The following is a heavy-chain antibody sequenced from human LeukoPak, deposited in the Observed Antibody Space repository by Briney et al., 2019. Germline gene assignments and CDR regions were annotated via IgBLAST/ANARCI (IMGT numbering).Heavy chain of an antibody. Sequence: PGGSLRLSCAASRFTFSRYGMHWVRQSAGKGLEWIGRIYATETDFNPSLKSRLTMSIDTSKNQFSLKLRSVTAADTGVYYCARHQGWLQWEYWGQGTLVIVSS. CDR2: IYATET. CDR1: RFTFSRYG. J-gene: IGHJ4*02. V-gene: IGHV4-4*07. CDR3: ARHQGWLQWEY. D-gene: IGHD5-24*01.